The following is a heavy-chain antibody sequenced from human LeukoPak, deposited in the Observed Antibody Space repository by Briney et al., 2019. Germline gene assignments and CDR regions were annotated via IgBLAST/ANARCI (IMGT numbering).Heavy chain of an antibody. CDR2: ISYSGST. Sequence: SEILSLTCVVSGGAITSTSFWGWIRQSPGKGLEWIGTISYSGSTYYNPSLKSRVIISVDTSQNQFSLKLSSVTAADTAVYYCGRTPNLGAHAAFDIWGQGTMVSVSS. D-gene: IGHD1-26*01. CDR3: GRTPNLGAHAAFDI. CDR1: GGAITSTSF. V-gene: IGHV4-39*01. J-gene: IGHJ3*02.